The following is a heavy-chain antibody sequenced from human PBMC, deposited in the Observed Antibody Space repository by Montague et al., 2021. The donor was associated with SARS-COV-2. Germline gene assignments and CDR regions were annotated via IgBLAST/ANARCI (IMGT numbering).Heavy chain of an antibody. Sequence: PALVKPTQTLTLTCSFSGFSLTTKGMGVTWIRQPPGKALEWLALIYGNDDKRYRPSLQTKLTIAKDTSKNQVILIMTDMDPADTGTYFCAHFRTHYNLFTDYWPNAVDVWGQGTTVTVSS. V-gene: IGHV2-5*01. J-gene: IGHJ6*02. D-gene: IGHD3-9*01. CDR2: IYGNDDK. CDR1: GFSLTTKGMG. CDR3: AHFRTHYNLFTDYWPNAVDV.